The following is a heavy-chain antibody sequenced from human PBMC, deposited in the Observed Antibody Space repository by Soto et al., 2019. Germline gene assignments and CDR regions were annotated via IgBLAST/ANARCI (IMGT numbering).Heavy chain of an antibody. J-gene: IGHJ4*02. CDR2: INAYNGNT. D-gene: IGHD2-2*01. Sequence: ASVKVSCKASGYTFTSYGISWVRQAPGQGLEWMGWINAYNGNTNYAQKLQGRVTMTTDTSTSTAYMELRSLRSDDTAVYYCARNVEYQPLLYSHGEVFDYWGQGTLVTVSS. V-gene: IGHV1-18*01. CDR3: ARNVEYQPLLYSHGEVFDY. CDR1: GYTFTSYG.